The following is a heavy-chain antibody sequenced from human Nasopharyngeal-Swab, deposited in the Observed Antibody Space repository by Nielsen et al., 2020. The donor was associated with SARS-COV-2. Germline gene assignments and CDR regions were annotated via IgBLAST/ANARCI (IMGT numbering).Heavy chain of an antibody. D-gene: IGHD3-16*02. CDR2: IRAVGGDT. CDR1: GSNFTDLY. CDR3: AKDRARSRLGGVSLFAKR. Sequence: GRSLRPSCAASGSNFTDLYLNWVRQAPGKGLEWVSSIRAVGGDTYYADSVKGRFTTSRDISKNTLYMQMTSLRAEDTAVYYCAKDRARSRLGGVSLFAKRWGRGTLVTVSS. V-gene: IGHV3-23*01. J-gene: IGHJ4*02.